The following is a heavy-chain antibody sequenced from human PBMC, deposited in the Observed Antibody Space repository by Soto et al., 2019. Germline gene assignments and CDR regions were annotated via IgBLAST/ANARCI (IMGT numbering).Heavy chain of an antibody. D-gene: IGHD6-6*01. V-gene: IGHV1-69*06. J-gene: IGHJ6*02. Sequence: SVKVSCKVSGGTVNNYVVNWVRQAPGQGLEWMGGIFPISGTPYYAQKFQGRVTLSADKSTSTAYMELSSLKSEDTALYYCARDYLRTTSSGFYYGIDVWGQGTTVTVSS. CDR2: IFPISGTP. CDR1: GGTVNNYV. CDR3: ARDYLRTTSSGFYYGIDV.